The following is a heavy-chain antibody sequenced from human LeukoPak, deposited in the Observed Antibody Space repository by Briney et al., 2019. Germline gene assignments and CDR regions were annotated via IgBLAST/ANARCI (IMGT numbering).Heavy chain of an antibody. D-gene: IGHD6-13*01. CDR2: ISSSSSYI. J-gene: IGHJ4*02. CDR3: ARDLSSHTPLALLFDY. V-gene: IGHV3-21*01. CDR1: GFTFSSYS. Sequence: GGSLRLSCAASGFTFSSYSMNWVRQAPGKGLEWVSSISSSSSYIYYADSVKGRFTISRDNSKNTLYLQVNSLRAEDTAVYYCARDLSSHTPLALLFDYWGQGTLVTVSS.